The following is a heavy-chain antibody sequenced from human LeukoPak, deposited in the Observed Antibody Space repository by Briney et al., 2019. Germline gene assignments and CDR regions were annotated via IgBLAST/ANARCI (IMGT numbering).Heavy chain of an antibody. CDR1: GFTFSSYA. CDR3: VKRSPSDSFYFDS. J-gene: IGHJ4*02. D-gene: IGHD2-21*02. V-gene: IGHV3-23*01. CDR2: ISGSGGST. Sequence: PGGSLRLSCAASGFTFSSYAMSWVRQAPGKGLEWVSAISGSGGSTYYADSVKGRFTISRENSKNTLYVQMDSLTAEDTAVYYCVKRSPSDSFYFDSWGQGTLVSVSS.